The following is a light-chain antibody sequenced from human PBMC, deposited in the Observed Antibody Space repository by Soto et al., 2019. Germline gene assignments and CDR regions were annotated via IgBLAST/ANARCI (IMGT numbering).Light chain of an antibody. Sequence: QSVLTQPPSVSAAPGQKVTISCSGSTYNIGNNYVSWYRQLPGTAPKLLIYDQNKRPSGIPDRFSGSRSGTSATLGITVLQTGDEADYYCATWDSSLFAVVFGGGTQLTVL. J-gene: IGLJ2*01. CDR2: DQN. CDR1: TYNIGNNY. CDR3: ATWDSSLFAVV. V-gene: IGLV1-51*01.